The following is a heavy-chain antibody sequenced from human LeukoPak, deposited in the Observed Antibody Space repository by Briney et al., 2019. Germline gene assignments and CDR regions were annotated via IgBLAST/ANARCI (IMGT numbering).Heavy chain of an antibody. CDR2: ISYSGST. CDR1: GGSISSYY. CDR3: ARAVYDYIWGSYRFDY. Sequence: PSETLSLTCTVSGGSISSYYWSWIRQPPGKGLEWIGYISYSGSTNFNPSLKSRVTISVDTSKNQFSLKLSSVNAADTAVYYCARAVYDYIWGSYRFDYWGQGTLVTVSS. V-gene: IGHV4-59*12. J-gene: IGHJ4*02. D-gene: IGHD3-16*02.